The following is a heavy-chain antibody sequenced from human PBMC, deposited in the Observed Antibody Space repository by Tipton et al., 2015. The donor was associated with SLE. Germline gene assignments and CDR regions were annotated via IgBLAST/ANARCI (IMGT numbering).Heavy chain of an antibody. CDR3: ARAQRGPIRAFDI. V-gene: IGHV4-34*01. Sequence: TLSLTCAVYGGSFSGYYWSWIRQPPGRGLGWIGEINHSGRTNYKSSLKSRVTISVDTSKNQFSLKLSSETAADTAVYYCARAQRGPIRAFDIWGQWTMVTVSS. D-gene: IGHD3/OR15-3a*01. CDR1: GGSFSGYY. J-gene: IGHJ3*02. CDR2: INHSGRT.